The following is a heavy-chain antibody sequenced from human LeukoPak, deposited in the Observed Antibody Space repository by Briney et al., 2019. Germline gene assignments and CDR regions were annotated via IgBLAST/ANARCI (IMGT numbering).Heavy chain of an antibody. CDR2: IYPCDSDT. Sequence: GESLKISCKGSGYSFTSYWIGWVRQMPGKGLEWMGIIYPCDSDTRYSPSFQGQVTISADKSISTAYLQWSSLKASDTAMYYCARLYYGSGRDKNWFDPWGQGTLVTVCS. J-gene: IGHJ5*02. V-gene: IGHV5-51*01. D-gene: IGHD3-10*01. CDR1: GYSFTSYW. CDR3: ARLYYGSGRDKNWFDP.